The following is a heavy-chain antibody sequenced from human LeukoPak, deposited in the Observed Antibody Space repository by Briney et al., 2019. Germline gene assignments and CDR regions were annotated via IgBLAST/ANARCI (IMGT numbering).Heavy chain of an antibody. CDR2: IYVSGSA. CDR3: ARDASAAAGTKYHYYYGMDV. Sequence: SETLSLTCTVSGDSISDYYWSWIRQPAGKGLEWIGRIYVSGSANHNPSLKSRVTMSVDASKNQVSLKLTSVTPADTAIYYCARDASAAAGTKYHYYYGMDVWGQGTMVTVSS. D-gene: IGHD6-13*01. J-gene: IGHJ6*02. V-gene: IGHV4-4*07. CDR1: GDSISDYY.